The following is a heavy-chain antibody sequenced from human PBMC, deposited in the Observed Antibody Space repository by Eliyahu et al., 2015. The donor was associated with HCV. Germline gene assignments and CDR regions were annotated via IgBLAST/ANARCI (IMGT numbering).Heavy chain of an antibody. J-gene: IGHJ6*02. D-gene: IGHD3-9*01. CDR3: ARGLSLTPFDYYYYYGMDV. CDR2: INHSGST. Sequence: QVQLQQWGAGLLKPSXTLSXTXAXYGGSFSXYYWSWIRQPPGKGLEWIGEINHSGSTNYNPSPKSRVTISVDTSKNQFSLKLSSVTAADTAVYYCARGLSLTPFDYYYYYGMDVWGQGTTVTVSS. CDR1: GGSFSXYY. V-gene: IGHV4-34*01.